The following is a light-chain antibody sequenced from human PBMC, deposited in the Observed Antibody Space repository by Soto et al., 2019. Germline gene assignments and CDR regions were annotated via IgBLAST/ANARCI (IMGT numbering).Light chain of an antibody. Sequence: DIQMTQSPSSLSASVGDRVTITCRASQSISSYLNWYQQKPGKAPKLLIYAASSLQSGVPSRFSGSGSGTDFTLTISSLQPEDFATYYCQQADSFLALTFGGGTKVDIK. CDR3: QQADSFLALT. CDR1: QSISSY. V-gene: IGKV1-39*01. CDR2: AAS. J-gene: IGKJ4*01.